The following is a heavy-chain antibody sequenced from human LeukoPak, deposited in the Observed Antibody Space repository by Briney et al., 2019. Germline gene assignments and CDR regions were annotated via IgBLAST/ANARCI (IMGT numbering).Heavy chain of an antibody. Sequence: PSETLSLTCAVSGGSISSGGYSWSWIRQPPGKGLEWIAYIYHSGSTNYNPSLKSRVTISVDKSKNQFSLKLSSVTAADTAVYYCARVTFGYCGGDCYLTYIGYWGQGTLVTVSS. CDR2: IYHSGST. J-gene: IGHJ4*02. D-gene: IGHD2-21*02. V-gene: IGHV4-30-2*01. CDR1: GGSISSGGYS. CDR3: ARVTFGYCGGDCYLTYIGY.